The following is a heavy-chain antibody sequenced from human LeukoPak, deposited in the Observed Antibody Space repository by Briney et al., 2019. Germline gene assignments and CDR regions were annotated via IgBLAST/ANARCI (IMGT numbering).Heavy chain of an antibody. J-gene: IGHJ6*02. CDR1: GGTFSSYA. CDR3: ARDLSGDSSSWFRGSDPYYYYGMDV. V-gene: IGHV1-69*13. Sequence: SVKVSCTASGGTFSSYAISWVRQAPGQGLEWMGGIIPISGTANYAQKFQGRVTITADESTSTAYMELSSLRSEDTAVYYCARDLSGDSSSWFRGSDPYYYYGMDVWGQGTTVTVSS. CDR2: IIPISGTA. D-gene: IGHD6-13*01.